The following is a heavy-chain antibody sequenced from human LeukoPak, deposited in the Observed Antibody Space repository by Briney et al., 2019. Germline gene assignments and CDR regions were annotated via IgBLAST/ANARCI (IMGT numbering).Heavy chain of an antibody. V-gene: IGHV3-21*01. CDR3: ARGSSGSYYTLFDY. CDR2: ITSSSTYI. J-gene: IGHJ4*02. Sequence: GGSLRLSCAASGFTFSSYSMNWVRQAPGKGLEWVSSITSSSTYIYYADSMKGRFTISRDNAKNSLYLQMDSLRGEDTAVYYCARGSSGSYYTLFDYWGQGTLVTVSS. D-gene: IGHD1-26*01. CDR1: GFTFSSYS.